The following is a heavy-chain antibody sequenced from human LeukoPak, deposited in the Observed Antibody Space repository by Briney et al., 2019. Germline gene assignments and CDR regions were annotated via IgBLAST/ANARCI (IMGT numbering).Heavy chain of an antibody. D-gene: IGHD4-23*01. Sequence: GGSLRLSCAASRFTFSTYWMHWVRQAPGKGLVWVSRISSDGINTNYADSVKGRFTISRDNAKNTLYLQMNSLRPEDTAVYYCVLLSLTPGWGQGTLVTVSS. J-gene: IGHJ4*02. CDR2: ISSDGINT. CDR3: VLLSLTPG. CDR1: RFTFSTYW. V-gene: IGHV3-74*01.